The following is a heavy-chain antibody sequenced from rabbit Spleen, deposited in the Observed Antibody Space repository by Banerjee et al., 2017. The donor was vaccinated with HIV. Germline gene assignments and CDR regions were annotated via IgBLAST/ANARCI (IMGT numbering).Heavy chain of an antibody. Sequence: QQLVESGGGLVKPGASLTLTCKASGFSFSSGYDMCWVRQAPGKGLEWIACIYTGNSKTYYASWAKGRFTISKTSSTTVTLQTTSLTVADTATYFCARDAGRGDYIDGVFNLWGPGTLVTVS. D-gene: IGHD8-1*01. CDR1: GFSFSSGYD. V-gene: IGHV1S40*01. CDR2: IYTGNSKT. CDR3: ARDAGRGDYIDGVFNL. J-gene: IGHJ4*01.